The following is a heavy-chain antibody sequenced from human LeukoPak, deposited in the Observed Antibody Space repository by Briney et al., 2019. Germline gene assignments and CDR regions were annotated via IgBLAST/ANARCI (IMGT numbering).Heavy chain of an antibody. CDR2: INWNGGST. CDR1: GFTFSSYG. J-gene: IGHJ6*03. V-gene: IGHV3-20*04. Sequence: VGSLRLSCAASGFTFSSYGMSWVRQAPGKGLEWVSGINWNGGSTGYADSVKGRFTISRDNAKNSLYLQMNSLRAEDTALYYCARIAARLFYYYYYMDVWGKGTTVTVSS. CDR3: ARIAARLFYYYYYMDV. D-gene: IGHD6-6*01.